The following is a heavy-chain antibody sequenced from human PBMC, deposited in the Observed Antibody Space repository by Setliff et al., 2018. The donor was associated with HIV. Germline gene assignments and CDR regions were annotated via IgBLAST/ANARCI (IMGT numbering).Heavy chain of an antibody. D-gene: IGHD3-10*01. Sequence: SETLSLTCTVSGGSISSSSYYWGWIRQPPGKGLEWIGSIYYSGSTYYNPSLKSQVIISVYTPKNQFSLTFNPVTAADTAVYYCATDRGGRYLDYWGQGAPVTVSS. J-gene: IGHJ4*02. V-gene: IGHV4-39*07. CDR2: IYYSGST. CDR3: ATDRGGRYLDY. CDR1: GGSISSSSYY.